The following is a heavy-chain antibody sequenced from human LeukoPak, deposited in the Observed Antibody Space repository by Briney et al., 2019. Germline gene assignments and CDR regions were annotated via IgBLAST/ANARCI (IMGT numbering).Heavy chain of an antibody. Sequence: GESLKISRKGSGYSFTSYWIGWVRQMPGKGLEWMGIIYPGDSDTRYSPSFQGQVTISADKSISTAYLQWSSLKASDTAMYYCARGIRSGWYSNYYGMDVWGQGTTVTVSS. J-gene: IGHJ6*02. CDR2: IYPGDSDT. V-gene: IGHV5-51*01. CDR3: ARGIRSGWYSNYYGMDV. D-gene: IGHD6-19*01. CDR1: GYSFTSYW.